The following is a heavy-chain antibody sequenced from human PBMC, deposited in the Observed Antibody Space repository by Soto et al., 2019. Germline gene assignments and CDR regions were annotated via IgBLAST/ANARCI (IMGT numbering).Heavy chain of an antibody. CDR1: GYRFPSYS. CDR2: IYPGDSDT. CDR3: ARLRSSSSGVWDAFDI. Sequence: ESLQISSEVSGYRFPSYSIGWVRQMPRKGLEWMGIIYPGDSDTRYSPSFQGQVTISADKSISTAYLQWSSLKASDTAMYYCARLRSSSSGVWDAFDICGQGTMVTV. D-gene: IGHD6-6*01. V-gene: IGHV5-51*01. J-gene: IGHJ3*02.